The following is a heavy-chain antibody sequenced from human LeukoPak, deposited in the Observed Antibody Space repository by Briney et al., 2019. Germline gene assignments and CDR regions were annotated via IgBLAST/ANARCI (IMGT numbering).Heavy chain of an antibody. CDR2: IYTSGTT. CDR1: GDPISSYY. J-gene: IGHJ1*01. Sequence: SESLSLTCTVPGDPISSYYWSWIRQPAGKGLELIGRIYTSGTTNYNSSLKSRLTISVDTTKNHFSLKLRSVNAAATAGYYLSRLGSSGSAQYFRDWGQGTLVTVSS. CDR3: SRLGSSGSAQYFRD. D-gene: IGHD6-19*01. V-gene: IGHV4-4*07.